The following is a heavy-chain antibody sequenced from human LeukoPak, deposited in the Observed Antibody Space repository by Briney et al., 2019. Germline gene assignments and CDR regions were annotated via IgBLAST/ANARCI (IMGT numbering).Heavy chain of an antibody. D-gene: IGHD3-10*01. Sequence: GGSLRLSCAASGFTFSSYGMHWVRQAPGKGLEWVAVIWYDGSNKYYADSVKGRFTISRDNSKNTLYLQMNSLRAEDTAVYYCARGGRLLWFWELYSDYWGQGTLVTVSS. CDR3: ARGGRLLWFWELYSDY. J-gene: IGHJ4*02. CDR1: GFTFSSYG. CDR2: IWYDGSNK. V-gene: IGHV3-33*01.